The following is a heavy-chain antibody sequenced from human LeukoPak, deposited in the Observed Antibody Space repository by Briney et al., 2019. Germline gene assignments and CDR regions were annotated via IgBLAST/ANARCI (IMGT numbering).Heavy chain of an antibody. CDR2: IKQDGSEK. CDR3: ARDSELLRAFDI. J-gene: IGHJ3*02. V-gene: IGHV3-7*01. D-gene: IGHD1-26*01. CDR1: GFTFSSYW. Sequence: GGSLRLSCAAYGFTFSSYWMSWVRQAPGKGLEWVANIKQDGSEKYYVDSVKGRFTISRDNAKNSLYLQMNSLRAEDTAVYYCARDSELLRAFDIWGQGTMVTVSS.